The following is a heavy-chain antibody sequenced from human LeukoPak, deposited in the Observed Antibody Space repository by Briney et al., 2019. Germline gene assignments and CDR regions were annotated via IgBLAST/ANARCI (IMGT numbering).Heavy chain of an antibody. V-gene: IGHV3-23*01. CDR3: ARGFRDTAMFLDY. CDR2: ISGCGGST. CDR1: GLTFSNYA. J-gene: IGHJ4*02. D-gene: IGHD5-18*01. Sequence: GGSLRLSRAPSGLTFSNYAMSWVRQAPGKGLEWVSGISGCGGSTYYADSVKGRLTISRDNAENSLYLQLNTVRAEDTAVYYCARGFRDTAMFLDYWGQGTLVTVSS.